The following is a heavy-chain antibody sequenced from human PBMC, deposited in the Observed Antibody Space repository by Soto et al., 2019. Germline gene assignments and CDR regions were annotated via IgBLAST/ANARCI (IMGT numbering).Heavy chain of an antibody. CDR2: ISGTSDYT. V-gene: IGHV3-11*06. D-gene: IGHD2-2*01. J-gene: IGHJ6*02. Sequence: GGSLRLSCAASGFTFSDYYMSWIRQAPGKGLEWVSYISGTSDYTNYADSVKGRFTISRDNAKNSLYLQMNSLRAEDTAVYYCARSRPYCNSTSCYGYYYGMDIWGQGTTVTVSS. CDR3: ARSRPYCNSTSCYGYYYGMDI. CDR1: GFTFSDYY.